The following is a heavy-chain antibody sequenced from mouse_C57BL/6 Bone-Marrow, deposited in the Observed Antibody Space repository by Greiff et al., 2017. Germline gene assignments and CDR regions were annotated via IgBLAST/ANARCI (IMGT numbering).Heavy chain of an antibody. Sequence: DVQLQESGPELVKPGASVKISCKASGYSFTGYYMNWVKQSPEKSLEWIGEINPSTGGTTYNQKFKAKATLTVDKSSSTAYMQLKSLTSEDSAVYYCARSPVVASDYWGQGTTLTVSS. J-gene: IGHJ2*01. CDR3: ARSPVVASDY. D-gene: IGHD1-1*01. V-gene: IGHV1-42*01. CDR1: GYSFTGYY. CDR2: INPSTGGT.